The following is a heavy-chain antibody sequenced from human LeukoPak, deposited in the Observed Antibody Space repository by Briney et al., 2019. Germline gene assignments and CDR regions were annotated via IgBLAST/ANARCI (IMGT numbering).Heavy chain of an antibody. CDR2: IKHDGSEK. D-gene: IGHD5-18*01. CDR1: GFTFSTYA. CDR3: ARDSRVYSYGPNIDY. Sequence: GGSLRLSCAASGFTFSTYAMTWVRQAPGKGLEWVADIKHDGSEKYYVDSVKGRFTISRDIYRNSPYLQMDSLRVEDTAMYYCARDSRVYSYGPNIDYWGQGTLVAVSS. V-gene: IGHV3-7*01. J-gene: IGHJ4*02.